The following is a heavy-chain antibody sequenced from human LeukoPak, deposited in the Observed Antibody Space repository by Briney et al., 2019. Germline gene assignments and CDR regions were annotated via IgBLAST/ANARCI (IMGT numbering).Heavy chain of an antibody. CDR1: GITLSNYG. CDR2: LSGSGGGT. Sequence: GGSLRLSCAVSGITLSNYGMSWVRQAPGKGLEWVAGLSGSGGGTNYADSAQGRFTISRDNPKNTLYLQMNSLRAEDTAVYFCAKRGVVIRVFLVGFHKEAYYFDSWGQGALVTVSS. V-gene: IGHV3-23*01. CDR3: AKRGVVIRVFLVGFHKEAYYFDS. J-gene: IGHJ4*02. D-gene: IGHD3-10*01.